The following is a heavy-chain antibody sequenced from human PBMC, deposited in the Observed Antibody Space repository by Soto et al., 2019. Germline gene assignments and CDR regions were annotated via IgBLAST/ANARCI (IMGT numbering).Heavy chain of an antibody. J-gene: IGHJ4*02. CDR3: ASGRGYDILTGYYPYFDY. D-gene: IGHD3-9*01. CDR1: GFTFDDYA. V-gene: IGHV3-9*01. CDR2: ISWNSGSI. Sequence: EVQLVESGGGLAQPGRSLRLSCAASGFTFDDYAMHWVRQAPGKGLEWVSGISWNSGSIGYADSVKGRFTISRDNAKKSLYLQMNSLRADDTALYYCASGRGYDILTGYYPYFDYWGQGTLVTVSS.